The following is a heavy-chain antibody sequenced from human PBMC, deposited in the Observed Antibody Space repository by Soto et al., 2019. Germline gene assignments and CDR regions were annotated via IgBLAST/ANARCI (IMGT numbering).Heavy chain of an antibody. CDR3: AKNRDGYYYSYFAY. CDR1: GFKFSNYA. D-gene: IGHD3-22*01. Sequence: PGGSLRLSCAASGFKFSNYAMSWVRQAPGKGLEWVSLISATGGGTYYADSVKGRFTISRDNSKNTLYLQMNSLRADDTAVYYCAKNRDGYYYSYFAYWGQGTLVTVSS. J-gene: IGHJ4*02. CDR2: ISATGGGT. V-gene: IGHV3-23*01.